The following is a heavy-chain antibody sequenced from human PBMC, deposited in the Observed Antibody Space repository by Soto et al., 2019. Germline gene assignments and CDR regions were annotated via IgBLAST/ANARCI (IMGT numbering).Heavy chain of an antibody. J-gene: IGHJ6*02. D-gene: IGHD6-13*01. CDR1: GYSFSSYW. V-gene: IGHV5-51*01. CDR2: IYPGASDT. Sequence: GESLKISCKGSGYSFSSYWVVWVRQMPGKGLEWMGIIYPGASDTTYSPSFQGQVTISADKSISTAYLQWSSLKASDTVMYYCARAHRIASAGLYYYYYYGMDVWGQGTTVTVSS. CDR3: ARAHRIASAGLYYYYYYGMDV.